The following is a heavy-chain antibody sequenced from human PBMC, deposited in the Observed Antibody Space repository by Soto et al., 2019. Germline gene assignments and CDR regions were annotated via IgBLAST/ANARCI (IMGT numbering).Heavy chain of an antibody. Sequence: GGSLRLSCAASGFTFSSYAMSWVRQAPGKGLEWVAAISDSGGSTYYADSVKGRFTISRDNSKNSLYLQMNSLRAEDTAVYYCARDRGGMDVWGQGTTVTVSS. J-gene: IGHJ6*02. V-gene: IGHV3-23*01. CDR3: ARDRGGMDV. CDR2: ISDSGGST. D-gene: IGHD3-10*01. CDR1: GFTFSSYA.